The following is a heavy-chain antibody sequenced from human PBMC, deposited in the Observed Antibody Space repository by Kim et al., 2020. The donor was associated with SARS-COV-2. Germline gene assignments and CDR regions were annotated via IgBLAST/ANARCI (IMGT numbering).Heavy chain of an antibody. V-gene: IGHV4-39*01. CDR1: GCSISSSSYY. CDR3: ARQGLGYSFDY. Sequence: SETLSLTCTVSGCSISSSSYYWGWIRQPPGKGLEWIGSIYYSGSTYYNPSLKSRVIISVDTSKNQFSLKLSSVTAADTAVYYCARQGLGYSFDYWGQGTL. D-gene: IGHD5-12*01. CDR2: IYYSGST. J-gene: IGHJ4*02.